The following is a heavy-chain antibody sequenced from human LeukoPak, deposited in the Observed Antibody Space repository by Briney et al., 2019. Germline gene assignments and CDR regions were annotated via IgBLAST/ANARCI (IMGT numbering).Heavy chain of an antibody. CDR2: FDPEDGET. V-gene: IGHV1-24*01. CDR1: GYTLTELS. D-gene: IGHD3-3*01. Sequence: ASVKVPCKVSGYTLTELSMHWVRQAPGKGLEWMGGFDPEDGETIYAQKFQGRVTMTEDTSTDTAYMELSSLRSEDTAVYYCATSITIFGVVITDLYYFDYWGQGTLVTVSS. CDR3: ATSITIFGVVITDLYYFDY. J-gene: IGHJ4*02.